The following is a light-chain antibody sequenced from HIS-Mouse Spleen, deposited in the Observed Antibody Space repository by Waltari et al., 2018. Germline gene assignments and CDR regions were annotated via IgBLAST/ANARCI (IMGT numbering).Light chain of an antibody. Sequence: SYELTQPPSVSVSPGQTARITCSGDALPKKYPYWSQQKSGQAPVLVLYEDSKRPSGIPERFSGSSSGTMATLTISGAQVEDEADYYCYSTDSSGNHRVFGGGTKLTVL. CDR1: ALPKKY. V-gene: IGLV3-10*01. J-gene: IGLJ2*01. CDR3: YSTDSSGNHRV. CDR2: EDS.